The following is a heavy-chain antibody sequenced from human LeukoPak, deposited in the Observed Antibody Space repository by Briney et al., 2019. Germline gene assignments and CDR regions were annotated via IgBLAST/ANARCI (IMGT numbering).Heavy chain of an antibody. CDR1: GGSIGSYY. CDR2: IYDSGNT. V-gene: IGHV4-59*08. J-gene: IGHJ5*01. CDR3: ARQTNWFDS. Sequence: PSETLSLTCTVSGGSIGSYYWGWVRQPPGKGLEWIGYIYDSGNTKYNPSLKSRVTISVDTSKNQFSLKLSSVTAADTAVYYCARQTNWFDSWGQGTLVTVSS.